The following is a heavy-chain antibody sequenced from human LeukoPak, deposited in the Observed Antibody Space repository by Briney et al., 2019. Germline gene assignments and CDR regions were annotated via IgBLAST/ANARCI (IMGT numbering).Heavy chain of an antibody. J-gene: IGHJ4*02. CDR2: IYYSGST. V-gene: IGHV4-31*03. CDR3: AMVMVRGVIYD. D-gene: IGHD3-10*01. CDR1: GGSISSGGYY. Sequence: SETLPLTCTVSGGSISSGGYYWSWIRQHPGKGLEWIGYIYYSGSTYYNPSLKSRVTISVDTSKNQFSLKLSSVTAADTAVYYCAMVMVRGVIYDWGQGTLVTVSS.